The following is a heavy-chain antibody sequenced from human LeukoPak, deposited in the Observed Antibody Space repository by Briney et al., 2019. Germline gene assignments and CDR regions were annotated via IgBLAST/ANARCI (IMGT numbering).Heavy chain of an antibody. D-gene: IGHD3-9*01. V-gene: IGHV4-4*07. CDR2: VYRSGDT. CDR3: ARDDFEYSGHNGMDV. J-gene: IGHJ6*02. CDR1: GGSISTYY. Sequence: SETLSLTCSVSGGSISTYYWSWIRQPAGKGLEWIGRVYRSGDTNYNPSLKSRVTMSVDTSKNQISLRLRSVTAADTAVYYCARDDFEYSGHNGMDVWGQGTTVTVSS.